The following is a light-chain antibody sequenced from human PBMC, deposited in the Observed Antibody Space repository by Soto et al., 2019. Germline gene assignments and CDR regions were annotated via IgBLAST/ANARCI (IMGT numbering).Light chain of an antibody. V-gene: IGKV3-15*01. CDR1: QSVGSR. Sequence: EIVMTQSPGTLSVSPGERATLSCRASQSVGSRLAWYQQKPGQAPSLLIYGASTRATGIPARFSGSGSGTEFTLTISSLQSEDFAVYYCQQYNDWRTFGQGTKVDIK. J-gene: IGKJ1*01. CDR2: GAS. CDR3: QQYNDWRT.